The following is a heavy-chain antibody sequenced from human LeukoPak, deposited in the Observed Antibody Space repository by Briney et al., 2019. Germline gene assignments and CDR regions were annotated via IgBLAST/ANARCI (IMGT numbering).Heavy chain of an antibody. Sequence: GGSLRLSCAASGFTFSSYAMHWVRQAPGKGLEWVAVISYDGSNKYYADSVKGRFTISRDNSKNTLYLQMNSLRAEDTAVYYCARDSALPLRFLEWSFDYWGQGTLVTVSS. CDR3: ARDSALPLRFLEWSFDY. CDR1: GFTFSSYA. CDR2: ISYDGSNK. D-gene: IGHD3-3*01. J-gene: IGHJ4*02. V-gene: IGHV3-30-3*01.